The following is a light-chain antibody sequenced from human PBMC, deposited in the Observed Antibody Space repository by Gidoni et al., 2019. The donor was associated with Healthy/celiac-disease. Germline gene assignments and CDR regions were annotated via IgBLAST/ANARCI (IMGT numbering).Light chain of an antibody. CDR1: QDISNY. V-gene: IGKV1-33*01. CDR3: QQYGNLPLT. Sequence: DIQMTQSPSSLSASVGDRVTITCQAIQDISNYFNRYQQKPGKAPKLLIYDASNLETGVPSRFSGSGSGTDFTFTISSLQPEDIATYYCQQYGNLPLTFGGGTKVEIK. J-gene: IGKJ4*01. CDR2: DAS.